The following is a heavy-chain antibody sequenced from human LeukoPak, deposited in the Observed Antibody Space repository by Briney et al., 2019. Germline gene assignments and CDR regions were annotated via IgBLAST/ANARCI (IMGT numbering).Heavy chain of an antibody. Sequence: GGSLRLSCAASGFTFSSYAMSWVRQAPGKGLEWVSTISGSGDSTYYADSVRGRFTISRDNSKNTLYLQMNSLRAEDTAVYYCASNYDSSGYYPPYWYFDLWGRGTLVTVSS. V-gene: IGHV3-23*01. CDR3: ASNYDSSGYYPPYWYFDL. J-gene: IGHJ2*01. D-gene: IGHD3-22*01. CDR1: GFTFSSYA. CDR2: ISGSGDST.